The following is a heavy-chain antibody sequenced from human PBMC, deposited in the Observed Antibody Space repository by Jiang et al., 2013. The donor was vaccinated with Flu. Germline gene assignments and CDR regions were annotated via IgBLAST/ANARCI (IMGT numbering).Heavy chain of an antibody. CDR2: ISAYNGNT. V-gene: IGHV1-18*01. J-gene: IGHJ1*01. CDR3: ARDQSRQWLVAEYFQH. CDR1: GYTFTSYG. D-gene: IGHD6-19*01. Sequence: VKKPGASVKVSCKASGYTFTSYGISWVRQAPGQGLEWMGWISAYNGNTNYAQKLQGRVTMTTDTSTSTAYMELRSLRSDDTAVYYCARDQSRQWLVAEYFQHWGQGTLVTVSS.